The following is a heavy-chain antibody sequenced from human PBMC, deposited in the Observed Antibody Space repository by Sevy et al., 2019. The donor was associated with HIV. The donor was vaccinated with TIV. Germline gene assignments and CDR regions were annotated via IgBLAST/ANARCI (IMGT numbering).Heavy chain of an antibody. V-gene: IGHV1-2*06. Sequence: ASVKVSCKASGYTFTGYYLHWVRQAPGQGLEWMGRINPNSGGTNYAQKFQGRVTMTRDTSISTAYMELSRLRSDDTAVYYCARTGDTTMKYNWFDPGAREPWSPSPQ. CDR2: INPNSGGT. CDR3: ARTGDTTMKYNWFDP. D-gene: IGHD5-18*01. CDR1: GYTFTGYY. J-gene: IGHJ5*02.